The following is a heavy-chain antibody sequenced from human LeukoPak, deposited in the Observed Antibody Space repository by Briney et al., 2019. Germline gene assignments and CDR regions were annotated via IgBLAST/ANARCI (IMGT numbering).Heavy chain of an antibody. CDR1: GFTFSSYG. J-gene: IGHJ4*02. CDR3: AKGRIVLRYFDWLPPTN. Sequence: GGSLRLSCAASGFTFSSYGMHWVRQAPGKGLEWVAFIRYDGSNKYCADSVKGRFTISRDNSKNTLYLQMNSLRAEDTAVYYCAKGRIVLRYFDWLPPTNWGQGTLVTVSS. CDR2: IRYDGSNK. D-gene: IGHD3-9*01. V-gene: IGHV3-30*02.